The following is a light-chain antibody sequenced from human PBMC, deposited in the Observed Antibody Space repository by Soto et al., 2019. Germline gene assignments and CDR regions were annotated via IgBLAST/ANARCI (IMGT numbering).Light chain of an antibody. Sequence: DIQMTQSPSSLSASVGDRVTITCRASQSINTYLNWYQQRPGKAPKLLIYTASNLQSGVPTGFSGSGSGTDFALTISSLQPEDSATYYCQQSYSIPYTFGQGTKLEIK. CDR2: TAS. CDR1: QSINTY. CDR3: QQSYSIPYT. V-gene: IGKV1-39*01. J-gene: IGKJ2*01.